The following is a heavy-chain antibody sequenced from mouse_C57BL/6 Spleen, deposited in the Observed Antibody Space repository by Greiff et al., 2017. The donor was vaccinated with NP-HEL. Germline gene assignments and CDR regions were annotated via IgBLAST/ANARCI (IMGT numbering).Heavy chain of an antibody. CDR2: IYPGDGDT. CDR1: GYAFSSSW. D-gene: IGHD2-4*01. V-gene: IGHV1-82*01. Sequence: VQLQESGPELVKPGASVKISCKASGYAFSSSWMNWVKQRPGKGLEWIGRIYPGDGDTNYNGKFKGKATLTADKSSSTAYMQLSSLTSEDSAVYFCASPYDYDGGFAYWGQGTLVTVSA. CDR3: ASPYDYDGGFAY. J-gene: IGHJ3*01.